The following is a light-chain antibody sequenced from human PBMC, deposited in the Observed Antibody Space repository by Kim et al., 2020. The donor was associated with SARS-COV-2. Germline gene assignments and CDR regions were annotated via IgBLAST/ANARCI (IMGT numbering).Light chain of an antibody. V-gene: IGKV1-27*01. CDR3: QEYKSARWT. CDR1: QDIRND. Sequence: DTQMTQSPSSLSASVGDRVTITCRASQDIRNDLAWYQHKPGRAPKLLVYAASALQSGVPSRFSGSGSGTDFTLSISSLQPEDVATYFCQEYKSARWTFGQGTKVEIK. CDR2: AAS. J-gene: IGKJ1*01.